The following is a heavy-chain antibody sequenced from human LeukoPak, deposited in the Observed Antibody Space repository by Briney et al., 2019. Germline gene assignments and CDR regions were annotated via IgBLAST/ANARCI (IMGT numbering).Heavy chain of an antibody. J-gene: IGHJ4*02. Sequence: SVKVSCKASGGTFSSYAISWVRQAPGQGLEWMGGIIPIFGTANYAQKFQGRVTITADESTSTAYMELSSLRSEDTAVYYCAKELVVVAASAAFDYWGQGTLVTVSS. CDR2: IIPIFGTA. V-gene: IGHV1-69*13. CDR1: GGTFSSYA. CDR3: AKELVVVAASAAFDY. D-gene: IGHD2-15*01.